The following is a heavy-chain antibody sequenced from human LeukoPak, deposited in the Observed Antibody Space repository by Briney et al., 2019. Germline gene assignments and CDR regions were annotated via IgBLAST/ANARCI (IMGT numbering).Heavy chain of an antibody. D-gene: IGHD1-26*01. Sequence: SETLSLTCTVSGYSISSGYCWGWIRQPPGKGLEWIGSIYHSGSTYYNPSLKSRVTISVDTSKNQFSLKLSSVTAADTAVYYCARDLVGATNGGYFDYWGQGTLVTVSS. V-gene: IGHV4-38-2*02. CDR2: IYHSGST. J-gene: IGHJ4*02. CDR1: GYSISSGYC. CDR3: ARDLVGATNGGYFDY.